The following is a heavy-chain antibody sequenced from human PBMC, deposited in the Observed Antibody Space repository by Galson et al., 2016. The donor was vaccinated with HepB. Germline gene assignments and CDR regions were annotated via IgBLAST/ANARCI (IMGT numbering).Heavy chain of an antibody. D-gene: IGHD1-14*01. V-gene: IGHV3-23*01. CDR1: GFTFNSYA. Sequence: SLRLSCAGSGFTFNSYAMNWVRQAPGKGLEWISLISDNGHATYYADPVRGRFSIARDNSKNTLYLQMNSLRADDTAVYYCAKCPPGTRSSLDSWGQGTLVTVSS. J-gene: IGHJ4*02. CDR3: AKCPPGTRSSLDS. CDR2: ISDNGHAT.